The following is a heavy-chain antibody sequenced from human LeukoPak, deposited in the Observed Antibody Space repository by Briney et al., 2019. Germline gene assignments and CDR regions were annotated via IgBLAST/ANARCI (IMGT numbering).Heavy chain of an antibody. CDR3: ARGRRPWIQLFDAFDI. Sequence: WASVKVSCKASGYTFTSYGISWVRQAPGQGLEWMGWISAYNGNTNYAQKLQGRVTMTTDTSTSTAYMELRSLRSDDTAVYYCARGRRPWIQLFDAFDIWGQGTMVTVSS. V-gene: IGHV1-18*01. CDR1: GYTFTSYG. D-gene: IGHD5-18*01. J-gene: IGHJ3*02. CDR2: ISAYNGNT.